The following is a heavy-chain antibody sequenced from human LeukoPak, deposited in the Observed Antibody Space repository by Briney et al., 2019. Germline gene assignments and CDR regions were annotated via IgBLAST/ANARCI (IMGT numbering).Heavy chain of an antibody. CDR3: AASFYYDSTFDQ. Sequence: PSETLSLTCAVSGGSISSSNWWSWVRQPPGKGLEWIGYIYYSGSTNYNPSLKSRVTISVDTSKNQFSLKLSSVTAADTAVYYCAASFYYDSTFDQWGQGTLVTVSS. D-gene: IGHD3-22*01. V-gene: IGHV4-4*02. J-gene: IGHJ4*02. CDR1: GGSISSSNW. CDR2: IYYSGST.